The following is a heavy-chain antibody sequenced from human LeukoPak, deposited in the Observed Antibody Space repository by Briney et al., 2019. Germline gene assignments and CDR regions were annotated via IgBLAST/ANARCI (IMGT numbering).Heavy chain of an antibody. CDR1: GFIFLNFV. CDR2: VQYDGRNK. Sequence: GGSLRLSCVTSGFIFLNFVMHSVRQGGGKGLEGVAFVQYDGRNKLHADSVNGRLTISRDNSKTTQYLQINSLTSEDTAVYYWARANGVGEKYQYYMDVWGKGTTVTVSS. V-gene: IGHV3-30*02. CDR3: ARANGVGEKYQYYMDV. D-gene: IGHD2-8*01. J-gene: IGHJ6*03.